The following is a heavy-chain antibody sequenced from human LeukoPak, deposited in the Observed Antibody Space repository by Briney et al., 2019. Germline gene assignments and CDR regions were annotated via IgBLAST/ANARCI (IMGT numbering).Heavy chain of an antibody. Sequence: GRSLRLSCAASGFTFNTYVMHWVRQAPGKGLEWVALISSDEHNKYYADSVKGRFTISRDNSKNTLYLQMNSLRAEDTALYYCAKGYYGSGSYDFMDVWGQGTTVTVSS. CDR2: ISSDEHNK. V-gene: IGHV3-30*18. J-gene: IGHJ6*02. CDR3: AKGYYGSGSYDFMDV. CDR1: GFTFNTYV. D-gene: IGHD3-10*01.